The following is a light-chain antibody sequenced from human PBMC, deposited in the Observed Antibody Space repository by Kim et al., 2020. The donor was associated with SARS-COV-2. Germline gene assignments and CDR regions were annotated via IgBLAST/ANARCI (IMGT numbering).Light chain of an antibody. Sequence: SVYPGQTASITCSGDKLGDKYAFWYQQKPGQSPVLLIFQDRKRPSGIPERSSGSNSGNTATLTISGTQAMDEADYYCQAWDSNTAVFGGGTQLTVL. V-gene: IGLV3-1*01. CDR3: QAWDSNTAV. CDR2: QDR. J-gene: IGLJ2*01. CDR1: KLGDKY.